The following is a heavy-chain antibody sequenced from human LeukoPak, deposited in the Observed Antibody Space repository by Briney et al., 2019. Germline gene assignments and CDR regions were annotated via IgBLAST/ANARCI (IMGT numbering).Heavy chain of an antibody. V-gene: IGHV1-69*13. CDR2: IIPIFGTA. D-gene: IGHD6-19*01. J-gene: IGHJ4*02. CDR1: GGTFSSYA. CDR3: ARDLGIAVAGTSFFDY. Sequence: SVKVSCKASGGTFSSYAISWVRQAPGQGLEWMGGIIPIFGTANYAQKFQGRVTITADESTSTAYMELSSLRSEDTAVYYCARDLGIAVAGTSFFDYWGQGTLVTVSS.